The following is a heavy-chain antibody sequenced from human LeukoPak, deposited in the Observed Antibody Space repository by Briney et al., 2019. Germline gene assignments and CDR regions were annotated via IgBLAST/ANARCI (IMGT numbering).Heavy chain of an antibody. CDR3: AREGGSSWYPSYYFDY. CDR1: GFTFSSYA. J-gene: IGHJ4*02. D-gene: IGHD6-13*01. V-gene: IGHV3-30*04. CDR2: ISYDGSNK. Sequence: GSLRLSCAASGFTFSSYAIHWVRQAPGKGLEWVAVISYDGSNKYYADSVKGRFTISRDNSKNTLYLQMNSLRAEDTAVYYCAREGGSSWYPSYYFDYWGQGTLVTVSS.